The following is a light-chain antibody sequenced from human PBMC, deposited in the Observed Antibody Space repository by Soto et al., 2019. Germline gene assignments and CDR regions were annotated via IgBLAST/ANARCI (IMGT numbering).Light chain of an antibody. J-gene: IGKJ4*01. CDR3: QQYIRWPLT. CDR2: GAS. Sequence: EIVMTQSPATLSVSPGERATLSCRASQSVSSNLAWYQQKPGQAPSLLIYGASTRATGTPARFSGSGSGTEFTLTISNLQSENFAVYYCQQYIRWPLTFGGGTKVDIK. V-gene: IGKV3-15*01. CDR1: QSVSSN.